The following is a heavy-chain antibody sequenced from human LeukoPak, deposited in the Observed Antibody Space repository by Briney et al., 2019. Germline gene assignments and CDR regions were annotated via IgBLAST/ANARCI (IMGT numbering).Heavy chain of an antibody. J-gene: IGHJ4*02. CDR1: GFTFSTYG. CDR2: IRYDGSDK. D-gene: IGHD3-9*01. Sequence: GGSLRLSCEASGFTFSTYGMHWVRQAPGKGLEWVAFIRYDGSDKYYADSVKGRFTISRDNSKNTLYLQMNSLRAEDTAVYYCARGRPENYDILTGSSYYFDYWGQGTLVTVSS. CDR3: ARGRPENYDILTGSSYYFDY. V-gene: IGHV3-30*02.